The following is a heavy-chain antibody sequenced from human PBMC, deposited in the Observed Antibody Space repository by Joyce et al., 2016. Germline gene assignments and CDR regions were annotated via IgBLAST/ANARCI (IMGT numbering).Heavy chain of an antibody. CDR2: ISQSSNTI. V-gene: IGHV3-48*02. Sequence: EVQLVESGGGLVQPGGSLRLSCAASGFTFSTYSMNWVRQAPGKGLEWISYISQSSNTIYYADSVKGRFTISRDNANKSLYLQMNSLRDEDTAVYYCARDSLRGWFFDLWGRGTLFTVSS. D-gene: IGHD4-17*01. CDR3: ARDSLRGWFFDL. CDR1: GFTFSTYS. J-gene: IGHJ2*01.